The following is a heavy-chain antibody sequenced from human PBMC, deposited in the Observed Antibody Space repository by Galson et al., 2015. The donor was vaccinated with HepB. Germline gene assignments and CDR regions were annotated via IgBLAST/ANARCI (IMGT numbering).Heavy chain of an antibody. CDR2: ISYDGSNK. CDR3: ARVGGPGDYRPPDY. J-gene: IGHJ4*02. V-gene: IGHV3-30*04. CDR1: GFTFSSYA. Sequence: SLRLSCAASGFTFSSYAMHWVRQAPGKGLEWVAVISYDGSNKYYADSVKGRFTISRDNSKNTLYLQMNSLRAEDTAVYYCARVGGPGDYRPPDYWGQGTLVTVSS. D-gene: IGHD4-17*01.